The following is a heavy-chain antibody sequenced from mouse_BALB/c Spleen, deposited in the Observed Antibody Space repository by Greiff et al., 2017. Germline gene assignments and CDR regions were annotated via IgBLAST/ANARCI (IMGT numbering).Heavy chain of an antibody. Sequence: EVKLVESGPSLVKPSQTLSLTCSVTGDSITSDYWNWIRKFPGNKLEYMGYISYSGSTYYNPSLKSRISITRDTSKNQYYLQLNSVTTEDTATYYCAREKFYGNFDVWGAGTTVTVSS. CDR3: AREKFYGNFDV. D-gene: IGHD2-1*01. CDR2: ISYSGST. CDR1: GDSITSDY. J-gene: IGHJ1*01. V-gene: IGHV3-8*02.